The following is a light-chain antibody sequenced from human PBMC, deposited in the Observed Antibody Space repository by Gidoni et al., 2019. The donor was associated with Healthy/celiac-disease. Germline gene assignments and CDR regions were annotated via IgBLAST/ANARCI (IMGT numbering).Light chain of an antibody. Sequence: DIQMTQSPSTLSASVGDRVTIPCRASQSISSWLAWYQQKPGKAPKLLIYDASSLESGVPSRFSGSGSGTEFTLTISSLQPDDFATYYCQQYNSYPLTCGGGTKVEIK. CDR2: DAS. CDR1: QSISSW. CDR3: QQYNSYPLT. J-gene: IGKJ4*01. V-gene: IGKV1-5*01.